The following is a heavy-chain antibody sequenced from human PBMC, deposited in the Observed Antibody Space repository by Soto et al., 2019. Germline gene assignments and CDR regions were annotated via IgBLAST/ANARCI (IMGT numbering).Heavy chain of an antibody. CDR2: INTNTGNP. V-gene: IGHV7-4-1*01. J-gene: IGHJ6*02. Sequence: GASVKVSCKASGYTFTSYAMNWVRQAPGQGLEWMGWINTNTGNPTYAQGFTGRLVFSLDTSVSTAYLQICSLKAEDTAVYYCARGGDTIFGVVIIGSYYYYGMDVWGQGTTVTVSS. CDR1: GYTFTSYA. D-gene: IGHD3-3*01. CDR3: ARGGDTIFGVVIIGSYYYYGMDV.